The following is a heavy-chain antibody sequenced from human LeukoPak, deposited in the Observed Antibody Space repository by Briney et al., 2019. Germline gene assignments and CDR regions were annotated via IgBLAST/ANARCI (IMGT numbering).Heavy chain of an antibody. CDR1: GYSFTSYW. D-gene: IGHD4-23*01. CDR2: IYPGDSDT. J-gene: IGHJ3*02. V-gene: IGHV5-51*01. Sequence: GESLKISRRGSGYSFTSYWIGWVRQMPGKGLEWMGIIYPGDSDTGYSPSFQGQVTISADKSISTAYLQWSSLKASDTAMYYCARGYGGNADAFDIWGQGTMVTVSS. CDR3: ARGYGGNADAFDI.